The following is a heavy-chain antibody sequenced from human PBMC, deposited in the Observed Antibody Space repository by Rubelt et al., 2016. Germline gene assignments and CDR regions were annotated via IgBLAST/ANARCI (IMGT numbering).Heavy chain of an antibody. CDR1: GGTFSSYA. J-gene: IGHJ5*02. CDR2: IIPIFGTA. D-gene: IGHD2-2*01. CDR3: ARTYCSSTSCYWLDD. V-gene: IGHV1-69*01. Sequence: KASGGTFSSYAISWVRQAPGQGLEWMGGIIPIFGTANYAQKFQGRVTITADESTRTAYMERSRLRSEDTALYYCARTYCSSTSCYWLDDWGQGTLVTVSS.